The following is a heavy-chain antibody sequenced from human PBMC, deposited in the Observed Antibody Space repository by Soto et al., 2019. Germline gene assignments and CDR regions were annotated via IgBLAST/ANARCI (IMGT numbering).Heavy chain of an antibody. CDR3: ARSAYCGGDCYPDNYYYYYGMDV. J-gene: IGHJ6*02. Sequence: ASVEVACKASGYTFTGYYIHWLRQAPGQGLEWMGWINPNSGGTNYAQKFQGWVTMTRDTSISTAYMELSRLRSDDTAVYYCARSAYCGGDCYPDNYYYYYGMDVWGQGTTVTVSS. CDR1: GYTFTGYY. V-gene: IGHV1-2*04. D-gene: IGHD2-21*02. CDR2: INPNSGGT.